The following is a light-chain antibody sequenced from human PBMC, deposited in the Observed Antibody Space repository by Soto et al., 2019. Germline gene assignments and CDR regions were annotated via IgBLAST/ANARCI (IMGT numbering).Light chain of an antibody. CDR1: QDISHY. J-gene: IGKJ1*01. CDR2: DAF. CDR3: QQYNSYWGT. V-gene: IGKV1-33*01. Sequence: DIQMTQSPSSLCASIGDRVAITCQASQDISHYLNWCQQTKGKAPKILTYDAFNLETGVPSRFSGSGSGTDCTFTISRLQPEDIETYYCQQYNSYWGTFGQGTKVDIK.